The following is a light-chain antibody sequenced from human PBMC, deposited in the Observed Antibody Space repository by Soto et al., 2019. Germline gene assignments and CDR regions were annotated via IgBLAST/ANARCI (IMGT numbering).Light chain of an antibody. V-gene: IGLV2-14*01. J-gene: IGLJ1*01. CDR3: SSYTSSSTYV. CDR2: DVS. CDR1: SSDVGGYNY. Sequence: QSVLPQPASVSGSPGQSITISCTGTSSDVGGYNYVSWYQQHPGKAPKLMLYDVSNRPSGVPNRFSGSKSGNTASLTISGLQAEDEADYYCSSYTSSSTYVFGTGTKVTVL.